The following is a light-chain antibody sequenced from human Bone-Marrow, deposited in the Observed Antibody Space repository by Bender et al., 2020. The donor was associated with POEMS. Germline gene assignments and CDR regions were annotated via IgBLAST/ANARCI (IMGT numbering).Light chain of an antibody. CDR3: CSYAGSSTYV. J-gene: IGLJ1*01. Sequence: QSALTQPASVSGSPGQSITISCTGTSSDVGYYNYVSWYQQHPGKAPKLLIYDVSDRPSGVSNRFSGSKSGNTASLTISGLQAEDEADYYCCSYAGSSTYVFGTGTKVTVL. V-gene: IGLV2-14*01. CDR2: DVS. CDR1: SSDVGYYNY.